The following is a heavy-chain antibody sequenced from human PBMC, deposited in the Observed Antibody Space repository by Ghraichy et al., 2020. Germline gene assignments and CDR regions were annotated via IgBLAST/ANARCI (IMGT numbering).Heavy chain of an antibody. V-gene: IGHV4-59*01. CDR1: GGSISSYY. CDR2: IYYSGST. CDR3: ARGRLSLGYDFWSGYPLLDY. Sequence: SETLSLTCTVSGGSISSYYWSWIRQPPGKGLEWIGYIYYSGSTNYNPSLKSRVTISVDTSKNQFSLKLSSVTAADTAVYYCARGRLSLGYDFWSGYPLLDYWGQGTLVTVSS. J-gene: IGHJ4*02. D-gene: IGHD3-3*01.